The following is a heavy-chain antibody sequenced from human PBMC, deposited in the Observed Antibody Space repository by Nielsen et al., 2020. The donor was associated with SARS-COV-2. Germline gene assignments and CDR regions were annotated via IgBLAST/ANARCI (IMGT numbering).Heavy chain of an antibody. CDR3: ASETGGSYPFDI. J-gene: IGHJ3*02. CDR2: ISYDGSNK. V-gene: IGHV3-30*03. CDR1: GFTFSSYG. Sequence: GESLKISCAASGFTFSSYGMHWVRQAPGKGLEWVAVISYDGSNKYYADSVKGRFTISRDNSKNTLYLQMNSLRAEDTAVYYCASETGGSYPFDIWGQGTMVTVSS. D-gene: IGHD1-26*01.